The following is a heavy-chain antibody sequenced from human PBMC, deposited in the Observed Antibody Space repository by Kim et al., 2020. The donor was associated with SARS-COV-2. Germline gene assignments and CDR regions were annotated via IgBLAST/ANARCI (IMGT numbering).Heavy chain of an antibody. J-gene: IGHJ6*02. Sequence: YTNYSPSFQGHVTRSGDKSINTAFLRWTGLRASDTAIYYCARQVRGGGMDVWGRGTLVTVSS. CDR2: YT. D-gene: IGHD3-10*01. V-gene: IGHV5-10-1*01. CDR3: ARQVRGGGMDV.